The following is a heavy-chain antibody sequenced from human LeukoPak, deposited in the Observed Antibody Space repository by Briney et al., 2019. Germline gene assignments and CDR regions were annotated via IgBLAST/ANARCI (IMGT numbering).Heavy chain of an antibody. CDR3: AKAWLKGVYGDYYGMDV. D-gene: IGHD4-17*01. CDR1: GFTFSTYG. V-gene: IGHV3-30*18. Sequence: GGSLRLSCAASGFTFSTYGMHWVRQAPGKGLEWAAVIPYDGSNIYYADSVEGRFTISRDNSKNTLYLQMNSLRVEDTAVYYCAKAWLKGVYGDYYGMDVWGQGTTVTVSS. J-gene: IGHJ6*02. CDR2: IPYDGSNI.